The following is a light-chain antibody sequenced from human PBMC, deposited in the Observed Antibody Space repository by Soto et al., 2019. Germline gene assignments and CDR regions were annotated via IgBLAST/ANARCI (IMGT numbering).Light chain of an antibody. CDR2: EDN. V-gene: IGLV6-57*02. Sequence: NFMLTQPHSVSESPGKTATISCTGSSGSIASNYVQWYQQRPGSAPTTVIYEDNQRPSGVPDRFSGSIDSSSNSASLTISGLKTEDEADYYCQSYDSSNRVFGTGTKVTVL. CDR1: SGSIASNY. CDR3: QSYDSSNRV. J-gene: IGLJ1*01.